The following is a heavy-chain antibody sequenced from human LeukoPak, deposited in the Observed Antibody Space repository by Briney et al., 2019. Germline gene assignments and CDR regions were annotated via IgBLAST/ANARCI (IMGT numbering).Heavy chain of an antibody. CDR2: INRRGTT. CDR1: GGSFSGFF. Sequence: PSETLYLTCGGPGGSFSGFFWTWIRQSPGTGLYWIGVINRRGTTYYNPSLESRLAISLDTSRNQFFLNLTSVTAADTAVYFCARGGTTYFSGSGTHPWGQGTLVTVSS. V-gene: IGHV4-34*01. J-gene: IGHJ5*02. D-gene: IGHD3-10*01. CDR3: ARGGTTYFSGSGTHP.